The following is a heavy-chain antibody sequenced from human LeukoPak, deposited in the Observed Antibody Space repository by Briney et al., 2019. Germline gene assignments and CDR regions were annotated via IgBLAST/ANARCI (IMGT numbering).Heavy chain of an antibody. CDR1: GGSISSFY. CDR2: ISYSGST. J-gene: IGHJ4*02. Sequence: SETLSLTCTVSGGSISSFYWSWIRQPPGKGLEWIGYISYSGSTNYNPSLKSRVTISLDTSKNQFSLKLSSVTAEDTAVYYCARSPYYARSGYQFDSWGQGTLVSVSS. D-gene: IGHD3-22*01. V-gene: IGHV4-59*08. CDR3: ARSPYYARSGYQFDS.